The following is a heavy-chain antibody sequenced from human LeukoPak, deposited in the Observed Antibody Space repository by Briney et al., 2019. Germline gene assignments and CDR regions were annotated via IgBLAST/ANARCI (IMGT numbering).Heavy chain of an antibody. J-gene: IGHJ4*02. CDR1: GFTFSNVW. D-gene: IGHD5-24*01. CDR3: VTDYLQGEMATIRVNY. V-gene: IGHV3-15*01. CDR2: IQSKADGGAA. Sequence: KPGGSLRLSCAASGFTFSNVWMRWVRPAPGKGLEWVVRIQSKADGGAADYAAPVKGKFTISRDDPKNTVYLQMNSLKTEDTAVYYCVTDYLQGEMATIRVNYWGQGTLVTVSS.